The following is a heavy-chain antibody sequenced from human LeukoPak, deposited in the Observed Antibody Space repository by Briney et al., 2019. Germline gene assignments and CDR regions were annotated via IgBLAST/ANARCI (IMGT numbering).Heavy chain of an antibody. CDR1: EYTFTSYY. CDR2: MNPNSGNT. CDR3: ARGSWGEVAGRKSFEF. Sequence: ASVLMSCKASEYTFTSYYSNWVRQATGQGLEGMGWMNPNSGNTGYAHKFDGRVTLTSVSSISTAYMQLTKQHSEDTAVYYCARGSWGEVAGRKSFEFWGRGSLVSVSS. V-gene: IGHV1-8*01. J-gene: IGHJ4*02. D-gene: IGHD3-10*01.